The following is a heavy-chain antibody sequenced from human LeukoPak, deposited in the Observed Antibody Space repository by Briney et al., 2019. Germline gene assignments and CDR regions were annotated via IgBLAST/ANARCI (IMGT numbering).Heavy chain of an antibody. D-gene: IGHD5-18*01. CDR1: GASISSGGYY. J-gene: IGHJ4*02. V-gene: IGHV4-31*03. CDR2: IYYSGTT. CDR3: ARDGISYGIDY. Sequence: SQTLPLTCTVSGASISSGGYYWSWIRQHPGKGLEWIGYIYYSGTTYYNPSLKSRVTISVDTSENQFSLKLTSVTAADTAVYYCARDGISYGIDYWGQGTLVTVSS.